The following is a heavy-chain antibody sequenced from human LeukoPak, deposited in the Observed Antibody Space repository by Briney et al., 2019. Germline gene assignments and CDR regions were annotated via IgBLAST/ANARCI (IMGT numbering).Heavy chain of an antibody. CDR1: GYTLTELS. V-gene: IGHV1-24*01. CDR3: ATLSGRYSSSWYGAFDT. J-gene: IGHJ3*02. CDR2: FDPEDGET. D-gene: IGHD6-13*01. Sequence: ASVKVSCKVSGYTLTELSMHWVRQAPGKGLEWMGGFDPEDGETIYAQKFQGRVTMTEDTSTDTAYMELSSLRSEDTAVYYCATLSGRYSSSWYGAFDTWGQGTMVTVSS.